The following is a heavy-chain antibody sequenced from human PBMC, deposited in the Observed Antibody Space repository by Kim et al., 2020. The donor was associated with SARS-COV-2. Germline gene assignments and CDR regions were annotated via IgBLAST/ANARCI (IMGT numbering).Heavy chain of an antibody. J-gene: IGHJ3*02. V-gene: IGHV1-69*01. D-gene: IGHD4-17*01. CDR3: ARFDYGDYFFAAFDI. Sequence: QKFQGRVTITADESTSTAYMGLSSLRSEDTAVYYCARFDYGDYFFAAFDIWGQGTMVTVSS.